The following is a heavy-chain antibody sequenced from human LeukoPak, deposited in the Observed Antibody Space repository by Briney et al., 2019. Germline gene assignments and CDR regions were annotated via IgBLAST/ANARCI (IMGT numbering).Heavy chain of an antibody. Sequence: GGSLRLSCAASGFTFSSYSMNWVRQAPGKGLEWVSSISSSSSYIYYADSVKGRFTISRDNDKNSLYLQMNSLRAEDTAVYYCARDIAAAGIDGGADYWGQGTLVTVSS. V-gene: IGHV3-21*01. CDR2: ISSSSSYI. CDR1: GFTFSSYS. D-gene: IGHD6-13*01. J-gene: IGHJ4*02. CDR3: ARDIAAAGIDGGADY.